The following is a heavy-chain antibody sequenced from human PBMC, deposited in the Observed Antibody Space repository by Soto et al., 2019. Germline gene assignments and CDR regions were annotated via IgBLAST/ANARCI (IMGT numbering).Heavy chain of an antibody. V-gene: IGHV2-5*02. J-gene: IGHJ4*02. CDR2: IYWDDDK. CDR3: AHLYWAASGTRYYFDY. CDR1: GFSFTTDGMG. D-gene: IGHD6-13*01. Sequence: QITLKESGPTLVKPTQTLTLTCTFSGFSFTTDGMGVGWIRQPPGKALEWLALIYWDDDKRYSPSLKSRLTVTKDASRNQVVLTLTTMAPADTATYCCAHLYWAASGTRYYFDYWGQGTLVTVSS.